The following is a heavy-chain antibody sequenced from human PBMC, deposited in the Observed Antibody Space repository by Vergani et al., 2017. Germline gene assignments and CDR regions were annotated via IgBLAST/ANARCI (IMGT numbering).Heavy chain of an antibody. Sequence: VQLVESGGGSVQSGGSLRLSCVASGFSFNTYWMHWVRQVPGKGLMWVARIDEYGNRATYGDFETGRFTISRDNAKNTVFLQMNNLRADDAGVYYCVRTEYCTGIACNTRFDSWGQGALVTVS. V-gene: IGHV3-74*03. CDR2: IDEYGNRA. CDR1: GFSFNTYW. J-gene: IGHJ5*01. CDR3: VRTEYCTGIACNTRFDS. D-gene: IGHD2-8*02.